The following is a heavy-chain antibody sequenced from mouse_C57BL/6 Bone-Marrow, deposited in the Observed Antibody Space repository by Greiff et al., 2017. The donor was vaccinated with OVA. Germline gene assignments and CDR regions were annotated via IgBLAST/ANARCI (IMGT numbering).Heavy chain of an antibody. Sequence: EVKVEESGGGLVQPGGSMKLSCVASGFTFSNYWMNWVRQSPEKGLEWVAQIRLKSDNYATHYAESVQGRFTISRDDSKSSVYLQMNNLKAEDTGIYCGTVSYDYEERYWGQGTTLTVSS. CDR1: GFTFSNYW. V-gene: IGHV6-3*01. J-gene: IGHJ2*01. D-gene: IGHD2-4*01. CDR2: IRLKSDNYAT. CDR3: TVSYDYEERY.